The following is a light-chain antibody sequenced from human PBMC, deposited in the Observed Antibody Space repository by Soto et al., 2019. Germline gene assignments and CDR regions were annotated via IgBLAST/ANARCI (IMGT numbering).Light chain of an antibody. J-gene: IGKJ3*01. CDR1: QGIRND. Sequence: AIQMTQSPSSLSASVGDRVTITCRASQGIRNDLDWFQPKPGKAPKLLIYAASNLQSGVPARFSGSGSGTDFTLTISSLQPEDFATYYCLQKYFYPFTFGPGTKVDIK. CDR3: LQKYFYPFT. CDR2: AAS. V-gene: IGKV1-6*01.